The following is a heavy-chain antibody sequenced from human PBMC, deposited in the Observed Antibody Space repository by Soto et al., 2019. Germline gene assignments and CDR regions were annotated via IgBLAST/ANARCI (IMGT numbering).Heavy chain of an antibody. V-gene: IGHV3-43*01. CDR2: ISWDGGST. D-gene: IGHD3-22*01. J-gene: IGHJ1*01. CDR3: XKGXXSGXYYAXXQH. CDR1: GFTFDDYT. Sequence: EVQXVXSGGVVVQPXXSLXLSCAASGFTFDDYTMHWVRQAPGKGLEWVSLISWDGGSTYYADSVKGRFTXXXXXSKXXXXXXXXXXXXXXXXXXXXXKGXXSGXYYAXXQHWGQGTLVTVX.